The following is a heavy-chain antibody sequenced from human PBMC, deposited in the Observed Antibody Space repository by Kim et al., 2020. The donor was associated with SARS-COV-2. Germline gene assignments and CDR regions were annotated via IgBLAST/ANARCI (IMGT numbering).Heavy chain of an antibody. Sequence: GGSLRLSCAASGFTFSSYGMHWVRQAPGKGLEWVAVIWYDGSNKYYADSVKGRFTISRDNSKNTLYLQMNSLRAEDTAVYYCACLGSYGGNDYWGQGTLVTVSS. CDR2: IWYDGSNK. CDR1: GFTFSSYG. J-gene: IGHJ4*02. V-gene: IGHV3-33*01. CDR3: ACLGSYGGNDY. D-gene: IGHD4-17*01.